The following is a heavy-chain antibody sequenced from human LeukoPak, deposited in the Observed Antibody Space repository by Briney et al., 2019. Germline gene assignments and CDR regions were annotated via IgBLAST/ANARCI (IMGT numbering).Heavy chain of an antibody. J-gene: IGHJ5*02. CDR2: IYYRGST. CDR1: GGALRSYY. V-gene: IGHV4-59*12. Sequence: SETLSLTCTVSGGALRSYYWSWIRQPPGPRLEWIGYIYYRGSTNYNPSLKSRVTISVDTSKNQYSLKLSSVTAARTAVYYCARDRGAMVGNWFDPWGQGTLVTVSS. CDR3: ARDRGAMVGNWFDP. D-gene: IGHD5-18*01.